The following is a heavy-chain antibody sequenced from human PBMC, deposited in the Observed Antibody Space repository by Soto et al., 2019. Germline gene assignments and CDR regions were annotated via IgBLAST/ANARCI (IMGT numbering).Heavy chain of an antibody. CDR1: GGTFSSYA. V-gene: IGHV1-69*13. D-gene: IGHD3-10*01. J-gene: IGHJ4*02. CDR2: IIPIFGTA. CDR3: SIGGGFVGTNQNSDY. Sequence: ASVKVSCKASGGTFSSYAISWVRQAPGQGLEWMGGIIPIFGTANYAQKFQGRVTITADESTSTAYMELSSLRSEDTAVYYCSIGGGFVGTNQNSDYWGQGTLVTVSS.